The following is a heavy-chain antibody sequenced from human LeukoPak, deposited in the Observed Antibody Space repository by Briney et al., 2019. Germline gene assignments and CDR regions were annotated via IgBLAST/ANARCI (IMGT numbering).Heavy chain of an antibody. J-gene: IGHJ5*02. CDR1: GYTSTSYD. V-gene: IGHV1-8*01. CDR3: ARSSSSWMNWFDP. Sequence: ASVKVSCKASGYTSTSYDINWVRQATGQGLEWMGWMNPNSGNTGYAQKFQGRVTMTRNTSISTAYMELSSLRSEDTAVYYCARSSSSWMNWFDPWGQGTLVTVSS. CDR2: MNPNSGNT. D-gene: IGHD6-13*01.